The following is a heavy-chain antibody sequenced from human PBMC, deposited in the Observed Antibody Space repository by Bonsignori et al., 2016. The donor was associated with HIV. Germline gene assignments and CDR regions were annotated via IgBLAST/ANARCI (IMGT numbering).Heavy chain of an antibody. J-gene: IGHJ3*02. Sequence: GGSLRLSCAASGFTFSGYTMNWVRQAPGKGLEWVSSISTSSSYIYYADSVKGRFTISRDNAKKSLFLQMNSLRAEDTAVYYCARDSGAVDWGSLSARHSAFDIWGLGTMVTVSS. CDR2: ISTSSSYI. CDR1: GFTFSGYT. D-gene: IGHD3-9*01. CDR3: ARDSGAVDWGSLSARHSAFDI. V-gene: IGHV3-21*01.